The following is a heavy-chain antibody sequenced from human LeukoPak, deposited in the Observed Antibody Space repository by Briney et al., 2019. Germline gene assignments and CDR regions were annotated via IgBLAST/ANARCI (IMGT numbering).Heavy chain of an antibody. CDR1: GYTFTRSG. D-gene: IGHD6-19*01. J-gene: IGHJ4*02. Sequence: ASVKVSCKTSGYTFTRSGITWVRQAPGQGLEWMGWMNPNSGNTGYAQKFQGRVTMTRNTSISTAYMELSSLRSEDTAVYYCARSRSGWYYFDYWGQGTLVTVSS. CDR2: MNPNSGNT. CDR3: ARSRSGWYYFDY. V-gene: IGHV1-8*01.